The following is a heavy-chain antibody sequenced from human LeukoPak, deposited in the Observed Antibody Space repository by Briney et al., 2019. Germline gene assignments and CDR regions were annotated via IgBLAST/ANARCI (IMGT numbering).Heavy chain of an antibody. D-gene: IGHD3-9*01. J-gene: IGHJ3*02. Sequence: GGSLRLSCAASGFTFSSYSMNWVRQAPGKGLEWVSSISSSSSYIYYADSVKGRFTISRDSAKNSLYLQMNSLRAEDTAVYYCAREIYYDILTGYYRGLHDAFDIWGQGTMVTVSS. CDR3: AREIYYDILTGYYRGLHDAFDI. CDR2: ISSSSSYI. CDR1: GFTFSSYS. V-gene: IGHV3-21*01.